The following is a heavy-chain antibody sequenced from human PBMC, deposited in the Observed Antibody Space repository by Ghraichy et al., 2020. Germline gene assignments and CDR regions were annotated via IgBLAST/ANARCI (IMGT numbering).Heavy chain of an antibody. CDR1: GGSFSGYY. CDR3: ARGDRKSTYYDYIWGSYRYTHAFDI. J-gene: IGHJ3*02. Sequence: SETLSLTCAVYGGSFSGYYWSWIRQPPGKGLEWIGEINHSGSTNYNPSLKSRVTISVDTSKNQFSLKLSSVTAADTAVYYCARGDRKSTYYDYIWGSYRYTHAFDIWGQGTMVTVSS. D-gene: IGHD3-16*02. CDR2: INHSGST. V-gene: IGHV4-34*01.